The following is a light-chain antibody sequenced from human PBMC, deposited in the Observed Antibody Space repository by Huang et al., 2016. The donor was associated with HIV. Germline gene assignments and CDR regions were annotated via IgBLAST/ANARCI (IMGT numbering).Light chain of an antibody. CDR1: QSVSSN. V-gene: IGKV3-15*01. Sequence: EIVMTQSPATLSVSPGERATLSCRASQSVSSNLAWYQQKPGQAPRLLIYGASTRATGIPARFGGSGSGTEFTRTFSSLQSEDFAVYYCQQYDNWPRTFGQGTKVEIK. CDR3: QQYDNWPRT. CDR2: GAS. J-gene: IGKJ1*01.